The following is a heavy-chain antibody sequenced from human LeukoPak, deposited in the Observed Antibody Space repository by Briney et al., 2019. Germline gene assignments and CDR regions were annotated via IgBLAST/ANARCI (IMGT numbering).Heavy chain of an antibody. CDR2: IYYSGST. V-gene: IGHV4-59*01. Sequence: SETLSLTCTVSGGSISSYYWSWIRQPPGKGLEWIGYIYYSGSTNYNPSLKSRVTISVDTSKNQFSLKLSSVTAADTAVYYCARARWYSSGWYGFYFDYWGQGTLVTVSS. D-gene: IGHD6-19*01. CDR3: ARARWYSSGWYGFYFDY. J-gene: IGHJ4*02. CDR1: GGSISSYY.